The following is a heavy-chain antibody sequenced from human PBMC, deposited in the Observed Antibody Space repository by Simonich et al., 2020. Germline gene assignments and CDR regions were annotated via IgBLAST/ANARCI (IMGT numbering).Heavy chain of an antibody. D-gene: IGHD1-20*01. CDR3: ARTRQEYNWKALPDY. CDR1: GFSLSNARMG. CDR2: IFSNDEK. J-gene: IGHJ4*02. V-gene: IGHV2-26*01. Sequence: QVTLNESGPVLVKPTETPTLTCTVSGFSLSNARMGVIRIRQPPWKALEWLAHIFSNDEKSYSTSLKSRLTISKDTSKSPVVLTMTNMDPVDTATYYCARTRQEYNWKALPDYWGQGTLVTVSS.